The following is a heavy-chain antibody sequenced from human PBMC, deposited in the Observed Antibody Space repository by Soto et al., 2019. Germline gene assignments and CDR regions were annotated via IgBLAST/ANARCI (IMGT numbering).Heavy chain of an antibody. J-gene: IGHJ3*02. CDR3: ARGLLWFGELYSGDAFDI. CDR1: GGSISSSSYY. Sequence: QLQLQESGPGLVKPSETLSLTCTVSGGSISSSSYYWGWIRQPPGKGLEWIGSIYYSGSTYYNPSLKSRVPISVDTSKNQFSLKLSSVTAADTAVYYCARGLLWFGELYSGDAFDIWGQGTMVTVSS. CDR2: IYYSGST. D-gene: IGHD3-10*01. V-gene: IGHV4-39*01.